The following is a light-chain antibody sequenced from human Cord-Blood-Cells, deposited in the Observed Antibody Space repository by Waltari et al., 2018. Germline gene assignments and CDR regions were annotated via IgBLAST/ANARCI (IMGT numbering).Light chain of an antibody. CDR1: SSDVGGYNY. J-gene: IGLJ2*01. CDR3: SSDTSSSTVV. CDR2: DVS. Sequence: QSALTQPASVSGSPGPSITISCTGTSSDVGGYNYVSWYQQHPGKAPKLLIYDVSNPPSGVSNRFSGSQAGNTASMTISGLQAEDEADYYCSSDTSSSTVVFGGGTKLTVL. V-gene: IGLV2-14*01.